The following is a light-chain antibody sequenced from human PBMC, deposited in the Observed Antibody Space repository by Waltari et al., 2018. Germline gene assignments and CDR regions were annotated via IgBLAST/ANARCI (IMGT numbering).Light chain of an antibody. CDR2: SAF. Sequence: DIRMTQSPSSLSASVGDRVSITCRASQSINTALNWYQQKAGRAPKLLIHSAFKLRTGVPARVSGSGSGTEFTLTITNVQPEDFATYYCQQTYSPVMYTFGQGTRLELK. CDR1: QSINTA. V-gene: IGKV1-39*01. J-gene: IGKJ2*01. CDR3: QQTYSPVMYT.